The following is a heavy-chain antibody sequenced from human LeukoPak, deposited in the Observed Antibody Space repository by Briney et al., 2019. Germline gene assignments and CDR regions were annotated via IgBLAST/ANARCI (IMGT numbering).Heavy chain of an antibody. V-gene: IGHV4-59*08. Sequence: SETLSLTCTVSGGSISSYYWSWVRQPPAKGLEWIGYIYYGGGTNYSPSRKSRVTISVDTSKTQFSLKLSSVTAADTAVYYCARHAYYHDSSGYLEYWGQGTPVTVSS. J-gene: IGHJ4*02. D-gene: IGHD3-22*01. CDR3: ARHAYYHDSSGYLEY. CDR2: IYYGGGT. CDR1: GGSISSYY.